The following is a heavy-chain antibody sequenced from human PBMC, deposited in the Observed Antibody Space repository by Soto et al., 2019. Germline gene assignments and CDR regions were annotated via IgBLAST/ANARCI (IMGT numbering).Heavy chain of an antibody. V-gene: IGHV3-23*01. D-gene: IGHD6-13*01. CDR1: GFPFSSYS. J-gene: IGHJ3*02. CDR2: ISGSGGST. CDR3: AKCFEQQPLYYAFDI. Sequence: PGGSMRLSCAASGFPFSSYSMSWVRQAPGKGLEWVSAISGSGGSTYYADSVKGRFTISRDNSKNTLYLQMNSLRAEDTAVYYCAKCFEQQPLYYAFDIWGQGTMVTVSS.